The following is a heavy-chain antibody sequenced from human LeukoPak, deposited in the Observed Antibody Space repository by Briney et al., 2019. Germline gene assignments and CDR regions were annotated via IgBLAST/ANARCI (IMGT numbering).Heavy chain of an antibody. CDR1: GYSISSGYY. J-gene: IGHJ6*03. CDR2: IYHSGTT. CDR3: ARSGLGSDYYFYYMDV. D-gene: IGHD3-10*01. V-gene: IGHV4-38-2*01. Sequence: PSETLSLTCAVSGYSISSGYYWGWIRQPPGKGLDWIGSIYHSGTTYYNPSLMSRVTISVDTSKNQFSLKVTSVTAADTAVYYCARSGLGSDYYFYYMDVGGKGTTVTVSS.